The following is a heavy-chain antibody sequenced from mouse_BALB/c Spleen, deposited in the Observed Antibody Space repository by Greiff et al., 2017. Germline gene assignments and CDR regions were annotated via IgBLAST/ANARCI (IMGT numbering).Heavy chain of an antibody. CDR1: GFSLTSYG. V-gene: IGHV2-9*02. D-gene: IGHD1-1*01. J-gene: IGHJ4*01. CDR2: IWAGGST. Sequence: VQVVESGPGLVAPSQSLSITCTVSGFSLTSYGVHWVRQPPGKGLEWLGVIWAGGSTNYNSALMSRLSISKDNSKSQVFLKMNSLQTDDTAMYYCARDKDNYYYGNAMDYWGQGTSVTVSS. CDR3: ARDKDNYYYGNAMDY.